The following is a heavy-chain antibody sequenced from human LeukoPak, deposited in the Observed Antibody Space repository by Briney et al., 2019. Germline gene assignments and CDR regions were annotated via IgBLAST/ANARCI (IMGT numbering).Heavy chain of an antibody. Sequence: SETLSLTCTVSGGSISSYYWSWIRQPPGKGLEWIGYIYYSGSTNYNPSLKSRVTISVDTSKNQFSLKLSSVTAADTAVYYCARVGGAHQWLVRGNWFDPWGQGTLVTVSS. CDR1: GGSISSYY. V-gene: IGHV4-59*01. D-gene: IGHD6-19*01. CDR3: ARVGGAHQWLVRGNWFDP. CDR2: IYYSGST. J-gene: IGHJ5*02.